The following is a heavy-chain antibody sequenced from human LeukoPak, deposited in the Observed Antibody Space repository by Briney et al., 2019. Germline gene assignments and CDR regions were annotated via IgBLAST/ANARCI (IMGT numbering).Heavy chain of an antibody. CDR3: ARGESPDSAMDV. Sequence: GGSLRLSCAASGFTFNSYAMHWVRQAPGKGLEYVSAISSNGGSTYYANSVKGRFTISRDNSKNTLYLQMGSLRAEDMAVYYCARGESPDSAMDVWGKGTTVTVSS. J-gene: IGHJ6*03. CDR2: ISSNGGST. V-gene: IGHV3-64*01. D-gene: IGHD3-22*01. CDR1: GFTFNSYA.